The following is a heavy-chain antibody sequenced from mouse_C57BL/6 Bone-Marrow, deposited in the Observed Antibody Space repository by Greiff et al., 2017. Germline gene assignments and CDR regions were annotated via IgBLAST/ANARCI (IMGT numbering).Heavy chain of an antibody. CDR1: GYTFTSYW. Sequence: VQLQQPGAELVKPGASVKVSCKASGYTFTSYWMHWVKQRPGQGLEWIGRIHPSDSYTNYNQKFKGKATLTVDKSSSTAYMQLSSLTSEDSAVYYCAIMGYDYDYAMDYWGQGTSVTVSS. V-gene: IGHV1-74*01. J-gene: IGHJ4*01. CDR3: AIMGYDYDYAMDY. CDR2: IHPSDSYT. D-gene: IGHD2-4*01.